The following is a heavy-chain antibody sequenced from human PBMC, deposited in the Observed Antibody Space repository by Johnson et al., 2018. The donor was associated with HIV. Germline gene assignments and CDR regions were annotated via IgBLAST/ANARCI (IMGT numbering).Heavy chain of an antibody. J-gene: IGHJ3*02. Sequence: VQLVESGGGVVQPGRSLRLSCAASGFPFSSYAMTWVRQAPGKGLEWVSTIGGSGAGTFYADSVRGRFTVSRDNSKDTLYLQMNSLRAEDTAVYYCAREYYYDSSGTPVFDIWGQGTMVTVSS. CDR2: IGGSGAGT. D-gene: IGHD3-22*01. CDR1: GFPFSSYA. CDR3: AREYYYDSSGTPVFDI. V-gene: IGHV3-23*04.